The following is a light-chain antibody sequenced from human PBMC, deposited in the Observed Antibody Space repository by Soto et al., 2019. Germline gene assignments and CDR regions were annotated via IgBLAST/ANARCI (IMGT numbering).Light chain of an antibody. Sequence: QSALTQPPSASGSPGQSVTISCTGTSSDVGGYKYVSWYQQHPGKAPKLMIFEVNKRPSGVPDRFSGSKSGNTASLTVSGLQVEDEADYYCSSYAGTNNLGVFGTGTKVTVL. CDR1: SSDVGGYKY. J-gene: IGLJ1*01. CDR3: SSYAGTNNLGV. CDR2: EVN. V-gene: IGLV2-8*01.